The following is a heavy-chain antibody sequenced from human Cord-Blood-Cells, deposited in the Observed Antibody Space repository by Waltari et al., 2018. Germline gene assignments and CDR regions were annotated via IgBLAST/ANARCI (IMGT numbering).Heavy chain of an antibody. V-gene: IGHV3-23*01. D-gene: IGHD3-3*01. CDR2: ISGSGGST. J-gene: IGHJ4*02. Sequence: WVRQAPGKGLEWVSAISGSGGSTYYADSVKGRFTISRDNSKNTLYLQMNSLRAEDTAVYYCAKDITIFGVVIIDYWGQGTLVTVSS. CDR3: AKDITIFGVVIIDY.